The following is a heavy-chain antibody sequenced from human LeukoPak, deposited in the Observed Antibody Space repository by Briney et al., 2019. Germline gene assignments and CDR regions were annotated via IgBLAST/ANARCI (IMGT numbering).Heavy chain of an antibody. D-gene: IGHD3-22*01. J-gene: IGHJ4*02. CDR2: IIPIFGIA. Sequence: ASVKVSCKASGGTSSSYAISWVRQAPGQGLEWMGRIIPIFGIANYAQKFQGRVTITADKSTSTAYMELSSLRSEDTAVYYCASYYYDSSGYYPLFDYWGQGTLVTVSS. V-gene: IGHV1-69*04. CDR3: ASYYYDSSGYYPLFDY. CDR1: GGTSSSYA.